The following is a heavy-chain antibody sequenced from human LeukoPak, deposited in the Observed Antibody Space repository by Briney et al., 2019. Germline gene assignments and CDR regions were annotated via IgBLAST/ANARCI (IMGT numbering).Heavy chain of an antibody. CDR3: ASTIMIVGNYFDY. D-gene: IGHD3-22*01. J-gene: IGHJ4*02. CDR1: GGSISSSSYY. Sequence: SETLSLTCTVSGGSISSSSYYWGWIRQPPGKGLEWIGSIYYSGSTYYNPSLKSRVTISVDTSKNQFSLKLSSVTAADTAVYYCASTIMIVGNYFDYWGQGTLVTVSS. CDR2: IYYSGST. V-gene: IGHV4-39*01.